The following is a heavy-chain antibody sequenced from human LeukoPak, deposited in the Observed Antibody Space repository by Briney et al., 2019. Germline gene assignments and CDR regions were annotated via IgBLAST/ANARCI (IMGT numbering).Heavy chain of an antibody. Sequence: GASVKVSSKASGYTFTSYYMHWVRQAPGQGLEWMAIINPSGGSTNYAQKFQGRVTMTRDTSTSTVYMELSSLRSEDTAVYYCARDPRPSYDSSDYYYPGDYWGQGTLVTVSS. CDR1: GYTFTSYY. V-gene: IGHV1-46*01. D-gene: IGHD3-22*01. CDR3: ARDPRPSYDSSDYYYPGDY. CDR2: INPSGGST. J-gene: IGHJ4*02.